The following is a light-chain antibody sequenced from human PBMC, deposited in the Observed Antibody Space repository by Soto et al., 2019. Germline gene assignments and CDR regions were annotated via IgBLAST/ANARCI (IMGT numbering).Light chain of an antibody. CDR2: GAS. Sequence: IVLTQSPGTLSLSPGEGASVSCRASQSLNSGYLAWYQQKPGQAPRLLIYGASSRATVIPDRFSGSRSGTNFTLTISRLEPEDFAVYFCQQYGSAPYTFGQGTKLEIK. CDR1: QSLNSGY. V-gene: IGKV3-20*01. J-gene: IGKJ2*01. CDR3: QQYGSAPYT.